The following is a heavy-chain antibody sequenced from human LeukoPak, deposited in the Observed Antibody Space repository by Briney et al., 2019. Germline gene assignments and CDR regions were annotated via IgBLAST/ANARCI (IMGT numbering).Heavy chain of an antibody. CDR3: ARASGRPYYYSGMDV. V-gene: IGHV1-18*01. J-gene: IGHJ6*02. CDR2: ISAYNGNT. CDR1: GYTFTNYV. Sequence: ASVKVSCRASGYTFTNYVITWVRQAPGQGLEWMGWISAYNGNTNYAQKLQGRVTMTTDTSASTAYMELRSLRSDDTAVYYCARASGRPYYYSGMDVWGQGTTVTVSS. D-gene: IGHD6-6*01.